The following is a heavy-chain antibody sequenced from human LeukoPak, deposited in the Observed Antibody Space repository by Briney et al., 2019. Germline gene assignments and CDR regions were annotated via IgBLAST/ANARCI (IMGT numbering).Heavy chain of an antibody. CDR3: ARQPVDTAMATSYFDY. J-gene: IGHJ4*02. V-gene: IGHV5-51*01. CDR2: IYPGDSDT. Sequence: GGALKISCKGSGCRFTSYWIGWVRQMPGKGLEGMGIIYPGDSDTRYSPSFQGQVTISADKSISAAYLQWSSLKASDTAMYYCARQPVDTAMATSYFDYWGQGTLVTVSS. CDR1: GCRFTSYW. D-gene: IGHD5-18*01.